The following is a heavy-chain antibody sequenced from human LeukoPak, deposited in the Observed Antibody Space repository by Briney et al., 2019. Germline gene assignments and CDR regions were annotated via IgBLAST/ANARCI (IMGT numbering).Heavy chain of an antibody. Sequence: SETLSLTCTVSGNAISSGDNYWSWIRQPAGKGLEWIGRIYTSGSTNYNPSLKSRVTISVDTSKNQFSLKLSSVTAADTAVYYCASTLITMVRGVIDYWGQGTLVTVSS. CDR3: ASTLITMVRGVIDY. CDR2: IYTSGST. D-gene: IGHD3-10*01. V-gene: IGHV4-61*02. CDR1: GNAISSGDNY. J-gene: IGHJ4*02.